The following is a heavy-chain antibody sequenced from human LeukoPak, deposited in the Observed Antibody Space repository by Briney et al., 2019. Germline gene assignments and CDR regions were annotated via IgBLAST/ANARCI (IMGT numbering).Heavy chain of an antibody. CDR3: ATDDILPRSSEFDY. Sequence: ASVKVSCKASGDTFINYYMHWVRQAPGQGLEWMGIINPSGGSVSYAQKFQGRVTMTRDTSTSTVYMDLSSLRSEDTAVYYCATDDILPRSSEFDYWGRGTLVTVSA. D-gene: IGHD3-9*01. V-gene: IGHV1-46*01. CDR2: INPSGGSV. J-gene: IGHJ4*02. CDR1: GDTFINYY.